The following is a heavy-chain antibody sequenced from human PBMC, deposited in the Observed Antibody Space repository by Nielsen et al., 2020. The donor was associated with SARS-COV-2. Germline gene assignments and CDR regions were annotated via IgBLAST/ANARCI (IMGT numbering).Heavy chain of an antibody. J-gene: IGHJ4*02. D-gene: IGHD3-22*01. CDR1: GFMFSNYW. V-gene: IGHV3-7*03. CDR2: INEDGGDK. Sequence: GGSLRLSCEVSGFMFSNYWMTWVRQAPGKGLEWVANINEDGGDKYYVDSVKGRFTISRDNAKNSLYLEMNSLRAEDTAVYYCATAYGYSYFDHWGQGTLVTVSS. CDR3: ATAYGYSYFDH.